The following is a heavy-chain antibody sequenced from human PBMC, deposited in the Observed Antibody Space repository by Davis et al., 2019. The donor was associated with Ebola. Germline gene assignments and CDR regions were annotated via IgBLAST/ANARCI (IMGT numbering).Heavy chain of an antibody. V-gene: IGHV3-21*01. J-gene: IGHJ4*02. Sequence: GESLKISCAASGFTFSSYSMNWVRQAPGKGLEWVSSISSSSSYIYYADSVKGRFTISRDNAKNSLYLQMNSLRAEDTAVYYCARSVYSSSWQDYWGQGTLVTVSS. CDR3: ARSVYSSSWQDY. CDR1: GFTFSSYS. D-gene: IGHD6-13*01. CDR2: ISSSSSYI.